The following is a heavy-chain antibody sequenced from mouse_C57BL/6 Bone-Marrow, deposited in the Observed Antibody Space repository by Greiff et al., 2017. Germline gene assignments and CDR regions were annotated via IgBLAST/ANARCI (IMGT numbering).Heavy chain of an antibody. CDR3: ARKRGYGEREAMDY. Sequence: QVQLKESGPGLVAPSQSLSITCTVSGFSLTSYAISWVRQPPGKGLEWLGVLWTGGGTNYNSALKSRLSLSKDNSKSQVFLKMNSLQTDDTARDYCARKRGYGEREAMDYWGQGTSVTVSS. V-gene: IGHV2-9-1*01. CDR2: LWTGGGT. D-gene: IGHD2-2*01. J-gene: IGHJ4*01. CDR1: GFSLTSYA.